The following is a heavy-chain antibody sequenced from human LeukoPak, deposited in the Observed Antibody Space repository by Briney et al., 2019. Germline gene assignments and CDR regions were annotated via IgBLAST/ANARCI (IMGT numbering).Heavy chain of an antibody. CDR2: LYYDGST. CDR1: GGSISTTRDY. J-gene: IGHJ3*02. CDR3: ARGGPHDYGDYPGAFDI. Sequence: SETLSLTCTVSGGSISTTRDYWGWIRQSPGKGLEWIGSLYYDGSTYYSPSLQSRVTISVDRSKNQFSLKLSSVTAADTAVYYCARGGPHDYGDYPGAFDIWGQGTMVTVSS. D-gene: IGHD4-17*01. V-gene: IGHV4-39*07.